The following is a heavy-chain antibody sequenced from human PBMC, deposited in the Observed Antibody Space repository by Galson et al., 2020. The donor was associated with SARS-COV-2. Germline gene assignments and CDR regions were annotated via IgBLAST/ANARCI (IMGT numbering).Heavy chain of an antibody. Sequence: ASVKVSCKVSGYTLTELSMHWVRQAPGKGLEWMGGFDPEDGETIYAQKFQGRVTMTEDTSTDTAYMELSSLRSEDTAVYYCATGPVVAGTNWFAPWAQGTLVTVSS. V-gene: IGHV1-24*01. D-gene: IGHD6-19*01. CDR3: ATGPVVAGTNWFAP. CDR2: FDPEDGET. J-gene: IGHJ5*02. CDR1: GYTLTELS.